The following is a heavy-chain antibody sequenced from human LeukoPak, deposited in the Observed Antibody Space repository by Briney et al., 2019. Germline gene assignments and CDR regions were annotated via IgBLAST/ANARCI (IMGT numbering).Heavy chain of an antibody. D-gene: IGHD3-10*01. CDR1: GGSISSYY. CDR3: VRSQQLWFGELSTWFDP. V-gene: IGHV4-59*12. J-gene: IGHJ5*02. Sequence: PSETLSLTCTVSGGSISSYYWSWIRQPPGKGLEWIGYIYYSGSTNYNPSLKSRVTISVDTSKNQFSLKLSSVTAADTAVYYCVRSQQLWFGELSTWFDPWGQGTLVTVSS. CDR2: IYYSGST.